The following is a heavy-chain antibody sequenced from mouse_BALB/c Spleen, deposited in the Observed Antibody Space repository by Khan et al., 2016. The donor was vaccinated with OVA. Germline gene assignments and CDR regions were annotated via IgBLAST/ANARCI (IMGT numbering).Heavy chain of an antibody. V-gene: IGHV5-9-3*01. CDR3: GRRYVGYYGGAMDY. CDR2: ISSGGSYT. CDR1: GFTFSSSA. Sequence: EVELVESGGGLVKPGGSLKLSCAASGFTFSSSAMSWVRQTPEKRLEWVATISSGGSYTYYPDSVKGRFTISRDNAKNTLYLQMSSLRSEDTAMYYWGRRYVGYYGGAMDYWGQGTSVTVSS. J-gene: IGHJ4*01. D-gene: IGHD2-3*01.